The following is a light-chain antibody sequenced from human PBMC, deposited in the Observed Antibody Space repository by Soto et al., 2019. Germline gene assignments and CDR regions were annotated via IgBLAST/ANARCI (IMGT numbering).Light chain of an antibody. Sequence: QSALSQPASVSGSPGQSITISCTGTSSDVGGFEYVSWYQHQPGKAPKLIIYDVTKRPSGVSNRFSGSKSGNTASLTISGIQAEDEGDYYCSSYAGSNNLRVFGGGTKLTVL. CDR2: DVT. V-gene: IGLV2-14*01. CDR1: SSDVGGFEY. CDR3: SSYAGSNNLRV. J-gene: IGLJ2*01.